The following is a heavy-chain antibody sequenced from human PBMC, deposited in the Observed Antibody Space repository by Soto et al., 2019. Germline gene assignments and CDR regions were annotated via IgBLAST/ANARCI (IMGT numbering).Heavy chain of an antibody. CDR1: GGTFSNFA. J-gene: IGHJ3*01. CDR2: IIPLFNVA. V-gene: IGHV1-69*01. Sequence: QVQLVQSGPEVKKPGSSVKVSCEASGGTFSNFAVNWVRQAPGQGLEWVGGIIPLFNVAKYAQKFEGRFTIDAYDPKSTSYTDLSVLRFDGTAGNSCADLARDVLGFGVKGTEGLEFWGEGIMVIVSS. D-gene: IGHD3-16*01. CDR3: ADLARDVLGFGVKGTEGLEF.